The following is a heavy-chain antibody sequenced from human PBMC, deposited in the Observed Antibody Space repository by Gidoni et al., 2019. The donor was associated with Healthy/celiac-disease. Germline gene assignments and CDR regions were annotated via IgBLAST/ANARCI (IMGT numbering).Heavy chain of an antibody. D-gene: IGHD6-19*01. CDR3: ARTYSSGWYYYYGMDV. CDR1: GYTFTSYG. CDR2: SSAYNGNT. J-gene: IGHJ6*02. Sequence: QVQLVQSGAEVKKPGASVKVSCKASGYTFTSYGISWVRQAPGQGLEWMGWSSAYNGNTNYAQKLQGRVTMTTEASTSTGYMELRSLRSDDTAVYYCARTYSSGWYYYYGMDVWGQGTTVTVSS. V-gene: IGHV1-18*01.